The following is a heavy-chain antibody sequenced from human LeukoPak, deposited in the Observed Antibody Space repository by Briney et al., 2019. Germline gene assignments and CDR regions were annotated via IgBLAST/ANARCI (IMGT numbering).Heavy chain of an antibody. J-gene: IGHJ4*02. V-gene: IGHV1-18*01. CDR1: GYTFTSYG. D-gene: IGHD3-3*01. CDR2: ISAYNGNT. CDR3: ATITIFGVVNQRAPLEY. Sequence: ASVKVSCKASGYTFTSYGISWVRQAPGRGLEWMGWISAYNGNTNYAQKLQGRVTITTDTSTSTAYMELRSLRSDDTAVYYCATITIFGVVNQRAPLEYWGQGTLVTVSS.